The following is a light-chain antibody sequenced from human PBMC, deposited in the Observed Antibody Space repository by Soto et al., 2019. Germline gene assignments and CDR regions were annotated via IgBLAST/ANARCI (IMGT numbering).Light chain of an antibody. CDR3: SSYTSSSTQV. CDR2: EVS. V-gene: IGLV2-14*01. Sequence: QSVLTQPASVSGSPGQSITISCTGTSSDVGGYNYVSWYQQHPGKAPKLMIYEVSNRPSGVSNRFSGSKSGNTASLTISELQAEDEADYYCSSYTSSSTQVFGTGTKVT. J-gene: IGLJ1*01. CDR1: SSDVGGYNY.